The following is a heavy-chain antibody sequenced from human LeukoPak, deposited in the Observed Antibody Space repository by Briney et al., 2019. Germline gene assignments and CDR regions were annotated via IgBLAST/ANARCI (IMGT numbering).Heavy chain of an antibody. CDR2: ISGSGGST. CDR1: GFTFSSYA. V-gene: IGHV3-23*01. CDR3: AKGFGYGDSRYFDY. D-gene: IGHD4-17*01. J-gene: IGHJ4*02. Sequence: GGSLRLPCAASGFTFSSYAMSWVRQAPGKGLEWVSAISGSGGSTYYADSVKGRFTISRDNSKNTLYLQMNSLRAEDTAVYYCAKGFGYGDSRYFDYWGQGTLVTVSS.